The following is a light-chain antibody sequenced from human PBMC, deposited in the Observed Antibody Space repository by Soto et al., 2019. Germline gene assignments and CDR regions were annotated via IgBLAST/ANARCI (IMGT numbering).Light chain of an antibody. V-gene: IGKV1-39*01. Sequence: DIQMTQSPSSLSASVGDRVTITCRASQSITGYLNWHQQKPGKAPKLLIYAASSLQSGVPSRFSGSGSGTDFTLTISSLQRDDFATYFCQQSLGIPYTFGHGTRLETK. CDR1: QSITGY. J-gene: IGKJ2*01. CDR2: AAS. CDR3: QQSLGIPYT.